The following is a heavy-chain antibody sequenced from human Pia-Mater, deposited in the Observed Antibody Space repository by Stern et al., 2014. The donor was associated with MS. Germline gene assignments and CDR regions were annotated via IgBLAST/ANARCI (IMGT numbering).Heavy chain of an antibody. D-gene: IGHD3-3*01. J-gene: IGHJ2*01. V-gene: IGHV1-69*06. Sequence: VQLLQSGAEVKKPGSSVNVSRKASGGTFNNFAVSWVRQVPGQGYEWVGGIMPIFESTNYAQKFRHSVTITADKSTNTVYMELSSLKSDDTAMYYCVRGLSGYDYWYFDLWGRGTLVTVSS. CDR2: IMPIFEST. CDR3: VRGLSGYDYWYFDL. CDR1: GGTFNNFA.